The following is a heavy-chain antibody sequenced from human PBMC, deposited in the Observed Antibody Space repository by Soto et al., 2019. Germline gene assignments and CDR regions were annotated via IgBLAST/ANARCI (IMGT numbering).Heavy chain of an antibody. CDR3: AKDYHEPDGWFDP. CDR1: GFTFSSYA. V-gene: IGHV3-23*01. Sequence: PGGSLRLSCSASGFTFSSYAMSWVRQAPGKGLEWVSAISGSGGSTCYADSVKGRFTISRDNSKNTLYLQMNSLRAEDTAVYYCAKDYHEPDGWFDPWGQGTLVTVSS. J-gene: IGHJ5*02. CDR2: ISGSGGST. D-gene: IGHD2-2*01.